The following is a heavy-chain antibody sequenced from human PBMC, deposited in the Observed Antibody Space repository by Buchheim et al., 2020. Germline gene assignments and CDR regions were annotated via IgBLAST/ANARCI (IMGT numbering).Heavy chain of an antibody. Sequence: QVQLQESGPGLVKPSETLSLTCIVSGGSISSYYWSWIRQPPGKGQEWIGNTNYYNPSLKSRVTISVDTSKNQISLKLSSMTAADTAVYYCARESTGGRGYFDYWGQGTL. V-gene: IGHV4-59*01. CDR3: ARESTGGRGYFDY. J-gene: IGHJ4*02. D-gene: IGHD2-15*01. CDR1: GGSISSYY. CDR2: TN.